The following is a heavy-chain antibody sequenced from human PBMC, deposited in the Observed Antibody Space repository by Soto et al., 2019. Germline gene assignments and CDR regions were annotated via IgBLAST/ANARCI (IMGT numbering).Heavy chain of an antibody. CDR2: INAGNGNT. D-gene: IGHD2-21*01. V-gene: IGHV1-3*01. Sequence: ASVKVSCKASGYTFTNYGISWVRQAPGQRLEWMGWINAGNGNTKYSQKFQGRVTITRDTSASTAYMELSSLRSEDTAVYYCARVPGYSIGDLWGRGTLVTVSS. CDR1: GYTFTNYG. CDR3: ARVPGYSIGDL. J-gene: IGHJ2*01.